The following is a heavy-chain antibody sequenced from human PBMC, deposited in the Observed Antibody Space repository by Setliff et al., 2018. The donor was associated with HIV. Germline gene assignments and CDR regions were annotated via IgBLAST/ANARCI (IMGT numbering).Heavy chain of an antibody. CDR1: GGSASNSRYY. CDR2: IHYNEKT. D-gene: IGHD3-22*01. J-gene: IGHJ5*02. CDR3: ASRVYYYDSNNFLREEGFDP. V-gene: IGHV4-39*01. Sequence: LETLSLTCTVSGGSASNSRYYWAWIRQPPGKGLEYIGSIHYNEKTYYNPSLKSRVTISIDTSKNQFSLNLTSVTAADTAVYYCASRVYYYDSNNFLREEGFDPWGQGTLVTVSS.